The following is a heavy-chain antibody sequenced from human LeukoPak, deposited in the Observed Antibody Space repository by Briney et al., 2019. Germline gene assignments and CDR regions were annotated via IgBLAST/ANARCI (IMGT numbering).Heavy chain of an antibody. Sequence: SETLSLTCTVSGGSISTSAFYWGWIRQPPGKGLEWIGSIYDSGNEFYNPSLKSRVTISADTSKNQFSLKLNSVTAADTAMYYCVRQISDYYYYYMDVWGEGITVTVSS. CDR3: VRQISDYYYYYMDV. CDR2: IYDSGNE. J-gene: IGHJ6*03. V-gene: IGHV4-39*01. D-gene: IGHD2/OR15-2a*01. CDR1: GGSISTSAFY.